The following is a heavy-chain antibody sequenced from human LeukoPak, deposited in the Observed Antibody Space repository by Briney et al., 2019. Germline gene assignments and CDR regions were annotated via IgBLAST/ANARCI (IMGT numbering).Heavy chain of an antibody. D-gene: IGHD1-26*01. J-gene: IGHJ6*03. Sequence: GGSLRLSCAASGFIFSSYEMAWVRHARGKGLEYISHVSRSGDTKHHADSVKGRFTISRDNAENSLFLQMNSLRVEDTAIYYCARSVGGYFYFYMDVWGKGTTVTISS. CDR3: ARSVGGYFYFYMDV. CDR1: GFIFSSYE. V-gene: IGHV3-48*03. CDR2: VSRSGDTK.